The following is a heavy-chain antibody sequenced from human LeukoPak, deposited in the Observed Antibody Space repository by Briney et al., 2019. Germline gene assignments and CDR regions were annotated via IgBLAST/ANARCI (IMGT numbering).Heavy chain of an antibody. Sequence: ASVKVSCKASGGTFSSYAISWVRQAPGQGLEWMGWINPNSGGTNYAQKFQGRVTMTKDRSISTAYMELSRLSSDDTAVYYCARDYGSGISAEMGSDYWGQGTLVTVSS. D-gene: IGHD3-10*01. J-gene: IGHJ4*02. CDR2: INPNSGGT. CDR1: GGTFSSYA. V-gene: IGHV1-2*02. CDR3: ARDYGSGISAEMGSDY.